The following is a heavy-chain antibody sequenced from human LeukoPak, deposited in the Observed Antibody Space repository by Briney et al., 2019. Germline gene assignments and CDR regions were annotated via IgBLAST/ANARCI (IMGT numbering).Heavy chain of an antibody. D-gene: IGHD4-17*01. CDR3: ARDPRLRLKRSGWFDP. V-gene: IGHV3-48*03. CDR1: GFTFSSYE. Sequence: GGSLRLSCAASGFTFSSYEMNWVRQAPGKGLEWVSYISSSGSTIYYADSVKGRFTISRDNAKNSLYLQMNSLRTEDTAVYYCARDPRLRLKRSGWFDPWGQGTLVTVPS. CDR2: ISSSGSTI. J-gene: IGHJ5*02.